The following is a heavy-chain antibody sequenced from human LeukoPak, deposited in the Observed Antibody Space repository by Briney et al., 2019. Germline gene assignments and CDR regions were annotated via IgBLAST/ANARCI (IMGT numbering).Heavy chain of an antibody. CDR3: ARHPIAAAGSYYYYYMDV. CDR1: GYSFTSYW. D-gene: IGHD6-13*01. V-gene: IGHV5-51*01. Sequence: GEPLKISCKGSGYSFTSYWIGWVRQMPGKGLEWMGIIYPGDSDTRYSPSFQGQVTISADKSISTAYLQWSSLKASDTAMYYCARHPIAAAGSYYYYYMDVWGKGTTVTVSS. J-gene: IGHJ6*03. CDR2: IYPGDSDT.